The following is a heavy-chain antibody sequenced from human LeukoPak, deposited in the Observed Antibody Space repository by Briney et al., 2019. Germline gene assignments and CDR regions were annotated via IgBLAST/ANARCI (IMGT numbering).Heavy chain of an antibody. Sequence: PGGSLRLSCAASGFDVSTNYMSWVRQAPGKGLEWVSIIYSGGDTFYADSVKDRFTISRDSAKNTLFLQMNSLRAEDTAVYYCARGAVSLAYCGGDCYSSFDYWGQGTLVTVSS. CDR3: ARGAVSLAYCGGDCYSSFDY. V-gene: IGHV3-53*01. J-gene: IGHJ4*02. CDR1: GFDVSTNY. D-gene: IGHD2-21*02. CDR2: IYSGGDT.